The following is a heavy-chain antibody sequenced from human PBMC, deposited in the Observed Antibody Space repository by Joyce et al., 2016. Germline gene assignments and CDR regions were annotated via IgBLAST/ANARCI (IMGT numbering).Heavy chain of an antibody. J-gene: IGHJ5*01. CDR3: VKGPGEIVVGWFAS. D-gene: IGHD2-15*01. Sequence: EVQLVESGGGLVQRGGSLRLSCSASGFTFRNYAMHWVRRAPGKRTKYVSSIDTNGGTTYYADSVKGRFIISRENSKNTLYLQMSLLRIEDTAIYYCVKGPGEIVVGWFASWGQGTLVAVSS. V-gene: IGHV3-64D*06. CDR1: GFTFRNYA. CDR2: IDTNGGTT.